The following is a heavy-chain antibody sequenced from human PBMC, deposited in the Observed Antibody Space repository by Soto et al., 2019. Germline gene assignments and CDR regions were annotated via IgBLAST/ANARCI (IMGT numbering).Heavy chain of an antibody. J-gene: IGHJ4*02. V-gene: IGHV3-7*01. CDR1: RFAFSSYW. CDR3: ATNTYYFDY. Sequence: PGGSLRLSCAASRFAFSSYWMNWVRQAPGKGLEWVANINQDGSEKYYVDSVKGRFTISRDNAKNSLYLQMNSLRAEDTAVYYCATNTYYFDYWGQGTPVTVSS. CDR2: INQDGSEK. D-gene: IGHD3-16*01.